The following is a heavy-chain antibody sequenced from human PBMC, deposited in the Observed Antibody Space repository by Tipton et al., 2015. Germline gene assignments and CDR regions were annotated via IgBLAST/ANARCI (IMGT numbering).Heavy chain of an antibody. V-gene: IGHV3-48*04. CDR1: GFKFNIYT. D-gene: IGHD5-12*01. J-gene: IGHJ4*02. Sequence: SLRLSCAASGFKFNIYTMNWVRQAPGKGLEWVSYISSSGGTLYYADSVKGRFTISRDNAKNSLYLQMNSLRVEDTAVYFCARVWEGGFDYEAAFDYWGRGTLVIVSS. CDR2: ISSSGGTL. CDR3: ARVWEGGFDYEAAFDY.